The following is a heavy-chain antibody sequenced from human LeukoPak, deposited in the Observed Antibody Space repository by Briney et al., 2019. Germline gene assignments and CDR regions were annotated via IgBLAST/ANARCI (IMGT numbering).Heavy chain of an antibody. V-gene: IGHV3-30*04. Sequence: GGSLRLSCAASGFTFSSYAMHWVRQAPGKGLEWVAVISYDGSNKYYADSMKGRFTISRDNSKNTLYLQMNSLRAEDTAVYYCARGSYSSGWYVDYWGQGTLVTVSS. D-gene: IGHD6-19*01. CDR2: ISYDGSNK. J-gene: IGHJ4*02. CDR3: ARGSYSSGWYVDY. CDR1: GFTFSSYA.